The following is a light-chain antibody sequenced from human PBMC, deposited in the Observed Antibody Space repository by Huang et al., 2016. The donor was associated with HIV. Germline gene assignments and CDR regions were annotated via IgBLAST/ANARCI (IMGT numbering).Light chain of an antibody. CDR2: VVS. Sequence: IQLTQSPTSLSASVGDRVTIACRASQAIGTYLNWFQQKPGRAPKLLISVVSSLHTGVPSRFFGSGSGTDFSLTIRGLQFDDFATYFCQQSYSALITFGQGTRLEIK. J-gene: IGKJ5*01. CDR3: QQSYSALIT. CDR1: QAIGTY. V-gene: IGKV1-39*01.